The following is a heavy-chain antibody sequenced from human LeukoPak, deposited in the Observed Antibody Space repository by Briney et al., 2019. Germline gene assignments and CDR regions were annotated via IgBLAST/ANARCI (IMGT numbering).Heavy chain of an antibody. CDR3: ARSRAFNSGAFDP. J-gene: IGHJ5*02. D-gene: IGHD1-26*01. CDR1: GASVSSASY. CDR2: IYNGVNT. V-gene: IGHV4-61*01. Sequence: SETLSLTCTVSGASVSSASYWSWIRQPPGQGVEWIAHIYNGVNTNYNPSLKSRVTISVDTSKNQFSLRLNSVTAADTAVYYCARSRAFNSGAFDPWGQGSLVTVSS.